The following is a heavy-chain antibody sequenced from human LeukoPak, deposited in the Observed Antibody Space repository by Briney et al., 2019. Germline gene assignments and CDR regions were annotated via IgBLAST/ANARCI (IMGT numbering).Heavy chain of an antibody. CDR1: GRTFSSYA. Sequence: ASVKVSCKASGRTFSSYAISWVRQAPGQGLEWMGWINPNSGGTNYAQKFQGRVTMTRDTSISTAYMELSRLRSDDTAVYYCARLMIAVDYWGQGTLVTVSS. V-gene: IGHV1-2*02. J-gene: IGHJ4*02. CDR2: INPNSGGT. D-gene: IGHD3-16*01. CDR3: ARLMIAVDY.